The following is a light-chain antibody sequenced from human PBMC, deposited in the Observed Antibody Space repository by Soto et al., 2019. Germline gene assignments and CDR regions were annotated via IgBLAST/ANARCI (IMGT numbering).Light chain of an antibody. CDR1: QSVSSY. CDR3: QQRSNWPPLT. V-gene: IGKV3-11*01. Sequence: EIVLTQSPATLSVSPGERATLSCRASQSVSSYLAWYQQKPGQAPRLLIYDASNRATGIPARFSGSGSGTDFTLTISSLESEDFAVYYCQQRSNWPPLTFGEGTKVEIK. CDR2: DAS. J-gene: IGKJ4*01.